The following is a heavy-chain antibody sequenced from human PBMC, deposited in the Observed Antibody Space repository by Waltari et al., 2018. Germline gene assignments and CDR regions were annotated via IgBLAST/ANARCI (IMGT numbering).Heavy chain of an antibody. Sequence: QVQLQESGPGLVKPSETLSLTCAVSGYSISSGYYWGWIRQPPGKGLEWIGSIYHSGSTYYNPSLKSRVTISVDTSKNQFSLKLSSVTAADTAVYYCAVGAEDGMDVWGQGP. V-gene: IGHV4-38-2*01. CDR3: AVGAEDGMDV. CDR1: GYSISSGYY. CDR2: IYHSGST. J-gene: IGHJ6*02. D-gene: IGHD1-26*01.